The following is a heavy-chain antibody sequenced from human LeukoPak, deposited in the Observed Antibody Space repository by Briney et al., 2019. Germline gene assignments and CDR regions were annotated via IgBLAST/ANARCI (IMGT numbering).Heavy chain of an antibody. CDR2: IYHSGRT. V-gene: IGHV4-38-2*02. Sequence: SETLSLTCTVSGYSISSGYYWGWIRQPPGKGLEWIGSIYHSGRTFYNPSLKSRVTISVDTSKNQFSLKLTSVTAADTAVYYCALGRSSSKRPNWFDPWGQGTLVTVSS. CDR1: GYSISSGYY. D-gene: IGHD6-13*01. J-gene: IGHJ5*02. CDR3: ALGRSSSKRPNWFDP.